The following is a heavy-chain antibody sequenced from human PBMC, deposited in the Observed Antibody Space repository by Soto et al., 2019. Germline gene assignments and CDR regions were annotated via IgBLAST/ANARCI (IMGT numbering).Heavy chain of an antibody. D-gene: IGHD3-3*01. Sequence: SVKVSCKASGGTFCSYAISWVRQAPGQGLEWMGGIIPIFGTANYAQKFQGRVTITADESTSTAYMELSSLRSEDTAVYYCARVRIFGVVIDYYCGMDVWGQGTTVTVS. CDR1: GGTFCSYA. V-gene: IGHV1-69*13. J-gene: IGHJ6*02. CDR2: IIPIFGTA. CDR3: ARVRIFGVVIDYYCGMDV.